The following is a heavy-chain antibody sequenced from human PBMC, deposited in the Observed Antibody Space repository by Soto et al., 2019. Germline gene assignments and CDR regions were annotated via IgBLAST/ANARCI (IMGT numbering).Heavy chain of an antibody. V-gene: IGHV1-69*13. CDR1: GGTFSSYA. D-gene: IGHD2-2*02. J-gene: IGHJ3*02. CDR3: ARDGMIPAAIGHNAFDI. CDR2: IIPIFGTA. Sequence: PGASVKFSCKASGGTFSSYAISWVRQAPGQGLEWMGGIIPIFGTANYAQKFQGRVTITADESTSTAYMELSSLRSEDTAVYYCARDGMIPAAIGHNAFDIWGQGTMVTVSS.